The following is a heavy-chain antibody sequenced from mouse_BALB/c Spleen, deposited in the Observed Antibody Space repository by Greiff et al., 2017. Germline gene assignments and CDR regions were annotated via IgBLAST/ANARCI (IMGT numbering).Heavy chain of an antibody. D-gene: IGHD4-1*01. J-gene: IGHJ2*01. CDR3: ARRLGRGYFDY. Sequence: EVMLVESGGGLVQPGGSRKLSCAASGFTFSSYTMSWVRQTPEKRLEWVAYISNGGGSTYYPDTVKGRFTISRDNAKNTLYLQMSSLKSEDTAMYYCARRLGRGYFDYWGQGTTLTVSS. CDR2: ISNGGGST. CDR1: GFTFSSYT. V-gene: IGHV5-12-2*01.